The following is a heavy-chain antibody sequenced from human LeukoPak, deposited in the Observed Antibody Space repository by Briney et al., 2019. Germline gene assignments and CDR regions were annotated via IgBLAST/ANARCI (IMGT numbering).Heavy chain of an antibody. J-gene: IGHJ4*02. CDR1: GGSFSSYS. CDR3: ARRHRSSWYHDY. Sequence: SETLSLTCALYGGSFSSYSWSWTWIRQTPEKGLEWIGEIIEKGNANYNPSLKSRVTIDLDTSKNQFSLKLTSMTAADTAMYYCARRHRSSWYHDYWGQGTLVTVSS. V-gene: IGHV4-34*12. CDR2: IIEKGNA. D-gene: IGHD6-13*01.